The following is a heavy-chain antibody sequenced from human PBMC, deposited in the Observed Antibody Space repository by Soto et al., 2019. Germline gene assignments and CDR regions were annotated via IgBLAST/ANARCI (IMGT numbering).Heavy chain of an antibody. CDR2: SSAYKTNI. CDR1: GYTFPNYG. D-gene: IGHD3-16*01. V-gene: IGHV1-18*01. Sequence: ASLKVSCKASGYTFPNYGITWVRQAPGQGLEWMGWSSAYKTNIKYAQKFQGRVTLTTDTSTSTAYMELRSLRSDDTAIYYCARDLEGSGDYDTDVGG. CDR3: ARDLEGSGDYDTDV. J-gene: IGHJ6*02.